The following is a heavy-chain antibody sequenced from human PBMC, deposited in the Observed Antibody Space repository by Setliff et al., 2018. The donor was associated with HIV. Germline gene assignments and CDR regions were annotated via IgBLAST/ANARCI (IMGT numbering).Heavy chain of an antibody. CDR2: INHSGST. CDR3: ASSNYRFVYFDY. CDR1: GGSFSTYC. V-gene: IGHV4-34*01. J-gene: IGHJ4*02. Sequence: PSETLSLTCAVYGGSFSTYCWSWIRQPPGKGLEWIGEINHSGSTNYNPSLKSRVTISVDTSKNQFSLRVNSVTAADTAVYYCASSNYRFVYFDYWGQGTLVTVSS. D-gene: IGHD1-7*01.